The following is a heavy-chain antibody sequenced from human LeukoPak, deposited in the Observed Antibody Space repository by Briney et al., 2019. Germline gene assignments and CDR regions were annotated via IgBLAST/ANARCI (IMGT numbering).Heavy chain of an antibody. CDR1: GGSISSYY. V-gene: IGHV4-59*08. J-gene: IGHJ6*02. CDR3: ARHENNSYSSGWYGGYYYYGMDV. Sequence: SETLSLTCTVSGGSISSYYWSWIRQPPGKGLEGIGYIYYSGSTNYNPSLNSPVTLSVDTSKNQLSLKLSSVTAADTAVYYCARHENNSYSSGWYGGYYYYGMDVWGQGTTVTVSS. CDR2: IYYSGST. D-gene: IGHD6-19*01.